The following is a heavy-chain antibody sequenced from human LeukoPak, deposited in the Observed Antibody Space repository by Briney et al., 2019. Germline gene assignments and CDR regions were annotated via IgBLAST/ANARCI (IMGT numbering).Heavy chain of an antibody. J-gene: IGHJ4*02. Sequence: PGGSLRLSCAASGFTVSSNYMSWVRQAPGKGLEWVSVIYSGGRTHYADSVKGRLTISRDNSKNTLYLQMNSLRAEDTAVYYCAKGAGGYCSSTSCYHFDYWGQGTLVTVSS. D-gene: IGHD2-2*01. CDR2: IYSGGRT. CDR1: GFTVSSNY. V-gene: IGHV3-53*01. CDR3: AKGAGGYCSSTSCYHFDY.